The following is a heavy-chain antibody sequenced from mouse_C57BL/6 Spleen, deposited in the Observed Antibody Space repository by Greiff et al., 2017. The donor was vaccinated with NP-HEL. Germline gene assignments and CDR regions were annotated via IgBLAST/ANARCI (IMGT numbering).Heavy chain of an antibody. D-gene: IGHD2-1*01. V-gene: IGHV5-4*01. Sequence: EVQLVESGGGLVKPGGSLKLSCAASGFTFSSYAMSWVRQTPEKRLEWVATISDGGSYTYYPDNVKGRFTISRDNAKNNLYLQMSHLKSEDTAMYYCARAYYGNYEWFAYWGQGTLVTVSA. CDR1: GFTFSSYA. CDR3: ARAYYGNYEWFAY. CDR2: ISDGGSYT. J-gene: IGHJ3*01.